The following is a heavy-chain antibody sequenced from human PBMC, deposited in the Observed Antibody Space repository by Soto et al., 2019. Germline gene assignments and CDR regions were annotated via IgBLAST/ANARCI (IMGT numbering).Heavy chain of an antibody. CDR3: GRREGLATISYYFDY. Sequence: SETLSLTCTVSGGSVSSSSYYWGWVRQPPGKGLEWIGSVYYSGSTYYNPSLESRVTISVDKSKNQFSLKLMSLSAADTAVYYCGRREGLATISYYFDYWGQGALVPVAS. CDR2: VYYSGST. CDR1: GGSVSSSSYY. V-gene: IGHV4-39*01. D-gene: IGHD3-9*01. J-gene: IGHJ4*02.